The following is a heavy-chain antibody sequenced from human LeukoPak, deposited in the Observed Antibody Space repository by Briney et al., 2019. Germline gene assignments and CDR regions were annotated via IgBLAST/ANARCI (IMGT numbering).Heavy chain of an antibody. CDR1: GGSISSYY. V-gene: IGHV4-59*01. Sequence: SETLSLTCTVSGGSISSYYWSWIRQPPGKGLEWIGYIYYSGSTNYNPSLKSRVTIAVDTSKNQFSLKLSSVTAADTAVYYCARQGYGSYFDYWGQGTLVTVSS. J-gene: IGHJ4*02. CDR2: IYYSGST. CDR3: ARQGYGSYFDY. D-gene: IGHD4-17*01.